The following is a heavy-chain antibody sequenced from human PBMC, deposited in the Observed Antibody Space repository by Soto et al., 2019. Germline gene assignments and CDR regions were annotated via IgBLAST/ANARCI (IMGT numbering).Heavy chain of an antibody. J-gene: IGHJ5*02. CDR2: ISAYNGNT. D-gene: IGHD4-17*01. CDR1: GYTFTSDD. Sequence: KVCCNTSGYTFTSDDISGGRHAPGQGREWMGWISAYNGNTNYAQKLQGRVTMTTDTSTSTAYMELRSLRSDDTAVYYCARDSFSYGDYGRSWFDPWGQGTLVTVSS. CDR3: ARDSFSYGDYGRSWFDP. V-gene: IGHV1-18*01.